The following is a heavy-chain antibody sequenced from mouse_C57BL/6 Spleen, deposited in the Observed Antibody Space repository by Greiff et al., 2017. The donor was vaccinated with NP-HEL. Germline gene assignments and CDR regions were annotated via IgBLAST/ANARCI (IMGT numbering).Heavy chain of an antibody. CDR2: INPNNGGT. J-gene: IGHJ2*01. CDR3: ARGVPHFDY. D-gene: IGHD5-1*01. CDR1: GYTFTDYY. Sequence: EVKLQQSGPELVKPGASVKISCKASGYTFTDYYMNWVKQSHGKSLEWIGDINPNNGGTSYNQKFKGKATLTVDKSSSTAYMELRSLTSEDSAVYYCARGVPHFDYWGQGTTLTVSS. V-gene: IGHV1-26*01.